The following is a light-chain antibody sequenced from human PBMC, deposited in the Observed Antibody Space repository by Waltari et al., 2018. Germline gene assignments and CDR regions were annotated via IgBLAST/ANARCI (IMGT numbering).Light chain of an antibody. V-gene: IGKV2-30*01. CDR2: KVS. Sequence: DVVMTQSPLSLPVTLGQPASISCRSSQSLVSSDGNTYFNWFQQRPGPSPRRLLYKVSNRDSGVTDRCSGSGSCTEVTMSINRVEAEDVGVYYCMQGTHRPWTFGQGTKVEI. J-gene: IGKJ1*01. CDR3: MQGTHRPWT. CDR1: QSLVSSDGNTY.